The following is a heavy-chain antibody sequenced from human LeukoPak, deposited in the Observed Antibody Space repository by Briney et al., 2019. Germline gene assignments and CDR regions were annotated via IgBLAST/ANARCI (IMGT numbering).Heavy chain of an antibody. CDR1: GGTFSSYA. J-gene: IGHJ5*02. CDR3: ARDFYDSSA. CDR2: INPNSGGT. Sequence: ASVKVSCKASGGTFSSYAISWVRQAPGQGLEWMGWINPNSGGTNYAQKFQGRVTMTRDTSISTAYMELSRLRSDDTAVYYCARDFYDSSAWGQGTLVTVSS. D-gene: IGHD3-22*01. V-gene: IGHV1-2*02.